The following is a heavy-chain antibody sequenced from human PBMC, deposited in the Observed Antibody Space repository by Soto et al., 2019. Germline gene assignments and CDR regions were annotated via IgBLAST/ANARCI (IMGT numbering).Heavy chain of an antibody. CDR1: GGSISSGGYY. J-gene: IGHJ5*02. Sequence: QVQLQESGPGLVKPSQTLSLTCTVSGGSISSGGYYWSWIRQHPGKGLEWIGYIYYSGSTYYNPSLKSRVTLSVDTSKNPFSLKLSSVTDADKAVYYCARVGVITGTTSVGTWGQVTLVTVSS. D-gene: IGHD1-20*01. V-gene: IGHV4-31*03. CDR3: ARVGVITGTTSVGT. CDR2: IYYSGST.